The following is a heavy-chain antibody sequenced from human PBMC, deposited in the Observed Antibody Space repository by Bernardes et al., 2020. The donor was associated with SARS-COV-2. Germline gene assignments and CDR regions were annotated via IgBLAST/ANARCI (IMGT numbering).Heavy chain of an antibody. CDR2: ITDSGDST. V-gene: IGHV3-23*01. Sequence: GGCLSLTCEVSGFTFSSYTMNWVRQAPGKGLEWVSTITDSGDSTYYADSVKGRFTISRDNSKDRLYLQMNSLRAEDTAVYFCAKRRVEWELLHYFDSWGQGTLVTVSS. J-gene: IGHJ4*02. CDR3: AKRRVEWELLHYFDS. D-gene: IGHD1-26*01. CDR1: GFTFSSYT.